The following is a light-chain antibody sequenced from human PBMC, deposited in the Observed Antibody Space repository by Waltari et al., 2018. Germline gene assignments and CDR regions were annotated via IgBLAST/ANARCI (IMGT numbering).Light chain of an antibody. CDR3: QEYYSDPLA. CDR2: WGS. V-gene: IGKV4-1*01. J-gene: IGKJ4*01. Sequence: DNVLTQSPDSLAVSLGERATINCKSSQSVFYSSTKKNHLAWYQQKPGYPPKLLIYWGSTRAIGVPDQFTGGESGTDFNLTISCLQAEDVAVYYCQEYYSDPLAFGGGT. CDR1: QSVFYSSTKKNH.